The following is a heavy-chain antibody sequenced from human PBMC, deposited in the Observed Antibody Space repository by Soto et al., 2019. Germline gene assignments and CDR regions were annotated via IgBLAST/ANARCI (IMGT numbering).Heavy chain of an antibody. D-gene: IGHD4-17*01. CDR2: ISGGGGST. Sequence: EVQLLESGGGLVQPGGSLRLSCAASGFTFSSYAMSWVRQAPGKWLEWVSAISGGGGSTYYPDSVKGRFTISRDNSKNTQYLQKNSLRAEDTAVYYCAKDQGNYGDAPSDYWGQGTLVTVSS. J-gene: IGHJ4*02. CDR3: AKDQGNYGDAPSDY. CDR1: GFTFSSYA. V-gene: IGHV3-23*01.